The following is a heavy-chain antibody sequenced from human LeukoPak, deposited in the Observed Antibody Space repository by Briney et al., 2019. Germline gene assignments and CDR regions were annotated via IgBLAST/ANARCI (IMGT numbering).Heavy chain of an antibody. CDR2: IHPSGTL. V-gene: IGHV4-34*09. D-gene: IGHD3-22*01. CDR1: GGSFSGYY. Sequence: SETLSLTCAVSGGSFSGYYWTWIRQSPGKGLEWIGSIHPSGTLYSNPSLESRVTISIDRSKNQFSLNLNSVTAADTAVYFCSRGLDSRKLGYWGQGTLVTVSS. CDR3: SRGLDSRKLGY. J-gene: IGHJ4*02.